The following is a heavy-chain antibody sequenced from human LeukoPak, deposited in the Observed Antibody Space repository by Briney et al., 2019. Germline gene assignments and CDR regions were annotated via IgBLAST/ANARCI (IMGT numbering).Heavy chain of an antibody. CDR1: GGTFSSYA. CDR2: IIPIFGTA. Sequence: RASVKVSCNASGGTFSSYAISWVRQAPGQWLEWMGGIIPIFGTANYAQKFQGRVTITADESTSTAYMELSSLRSEDTAVYYCASITFDCSSTSCYSSPPSNYWGQGTLVTVSS. D-gene: IGHD2-2*01. J-gene: IGHJ4*02. CDR3: ASITFDCSSTSCYSSPPSNY. V-gene: IGHV1-69*01.